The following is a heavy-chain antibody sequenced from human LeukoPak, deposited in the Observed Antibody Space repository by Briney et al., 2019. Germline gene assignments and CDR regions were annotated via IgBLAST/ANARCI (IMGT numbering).Heavy chain of an antibody. CDR1: GFTFSSYW. D-gene: IGHD1-26*01. J-gene: IGHJ4*02. CDR2: ISIDGSST. CDR3: ARDGGSYYGY. V-gene: IGHV3-74*01. Sequence: PGGSLRLSCAASGFTFSSYWMHWVRQAPGKGLVWVSRISIDGSSTSYADSVKGRFTISRDNAKNTLYLQMNSLRVEDTAVYYCARDGGSYYGYWGQGTLVTVSS.